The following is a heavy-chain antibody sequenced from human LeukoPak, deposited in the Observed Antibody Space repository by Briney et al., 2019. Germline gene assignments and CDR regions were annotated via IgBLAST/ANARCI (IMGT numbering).Heavy chain of an antibody. CDR1: GYIFVTSD. CDR3: ARDPRYSSSWYHPDAFDI. CDR2: IIPIFGTA. D-gene: IGHD6-13*01. V-gene: IGHV1-69*05. J-gene: IGHJ3*02. Sequence: GASVKVSCKASGYIFVTSDINWVRQAAGQGLEWMGGIIPIFGTANYAQKFQGRVTITTDESTSTAYMELSSLRSEDTAVYYCARDPRYSSSWYHPDAFDIWGHGTMVTVSS.